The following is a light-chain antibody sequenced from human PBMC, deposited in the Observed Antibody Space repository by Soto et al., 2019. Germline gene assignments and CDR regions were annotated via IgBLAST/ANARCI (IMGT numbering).Light chain of an antibody. CDR1: SSDVGGYNH. J-gene: IGLJ1*01. CDR2: EVS. V-gene: IGLV2-14*01. Sequence: QSALTQPASVSESPGQSITISCAGTSSDVGGYNHVSWYQQHADKAPKLLIHEVSNRPSGVSNRFSGSKSGNTASLTISGLQEEEEAAYYCTSYTSISTYVFGTGTKVTV. CDR3: TSYTSISTYV.